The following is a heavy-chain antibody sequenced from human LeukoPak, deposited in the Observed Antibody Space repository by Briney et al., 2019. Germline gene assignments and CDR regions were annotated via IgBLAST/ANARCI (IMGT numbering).Heavy chain of an antibody. CDR1: GYTFTSYG. CDR3: ARDLGAARPNWFDP. CDR2: ISAYNGNT. D-gene: IGHD6-6*01. V-gene: IGHV1-18*01. Sequence: ASVKVSCKASGYTFTSYGISWVRQAPGQGLEWMGWISAYNGNTNYAQKLQGRVTKTTDTSTSTAYMELRSLRSDDTAVYYCARDLGAARPNWFDPWGQGTLVTVSS. J-gene: IGHJ5*02.